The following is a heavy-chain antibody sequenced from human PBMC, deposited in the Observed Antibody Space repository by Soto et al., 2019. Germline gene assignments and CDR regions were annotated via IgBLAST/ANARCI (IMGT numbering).Heavy chain of an antibody. D-gene: IGHD3-9*01. CDR3: ARTYTYYDILTGSRPFFFDY. CDR1: GGSISSYY. V-gene: IGHV4-59*01. Sequence: SETLSLTCTVSGGSISSYYWSWIRQPPGKGLEWIGYIYYSGSTNYNPSLKSRVTISVDTSKNQFSLKLSSVIAADTAVYYCARTYTYYDILTGSRPFFFDYWGQGTLVTVSS. J-gene: IGHJ4*02. CDR2: IYYSGST.